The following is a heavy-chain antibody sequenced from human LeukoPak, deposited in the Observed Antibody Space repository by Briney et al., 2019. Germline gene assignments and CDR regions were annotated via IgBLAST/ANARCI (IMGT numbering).Heavy chain of an antibody. CDR2: INPSGGST. V-gene: IGHV1-46*01. D-gene: IGHD3-10*01. J-gene: IGHJ6*02. Sequence: GASVKVSCKASGYTFTSYYMHWVRQAPGQGLEWMGIINPSGGSTSYARKFQGRVTMTRDTSTSTVYMELSSLRSEDTAVYYCARDRGTGIYYYYGMDVWGQGTTVTVSS. CDR3: ARDRGTGIYYYYGMDV. CDR1: GYTFTSYY.